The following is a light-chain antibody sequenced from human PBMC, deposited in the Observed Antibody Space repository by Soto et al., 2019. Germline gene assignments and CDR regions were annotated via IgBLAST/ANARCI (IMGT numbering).Light chain of an antibody. CDR3: QQYNSWPIT. J-gene: IGKJ5*01. V-gene: IGKV3D-15*01. CDR1: QNINSD. CDR2: GAS. Sequence: EIVMTQSPATLSVSPGESATLSCRASQNINSDLAWYVQKPGQAPRRVIYGASTWGTDVPPRFTGSGSGTEFTLPISGLPSEDFAVYYCQQYNSWPITFGQGTRL.